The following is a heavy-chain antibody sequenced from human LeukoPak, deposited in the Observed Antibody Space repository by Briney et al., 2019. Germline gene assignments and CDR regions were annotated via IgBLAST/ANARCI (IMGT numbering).Heavy chain of an antibody. Sequence: GGSLRLSCAASGLTFSSYALSWVRQAPGKGLEWVSGISGSGGSTYYADSVKGRFTISRDNSKNTLYLQMNSLRAEDTAVYYCAKDYPKAREYSSSWTFFDCWGQGTLVTVSS. CDR3: AKDYPKAREYSSSWTFFDC. CDR2: ISGSGGST. J-gene: IGHJ5*01. V-gene: IGHV3-23*01. D-gene: IGHD6-6*01. CDR1: GLTFSSYA.